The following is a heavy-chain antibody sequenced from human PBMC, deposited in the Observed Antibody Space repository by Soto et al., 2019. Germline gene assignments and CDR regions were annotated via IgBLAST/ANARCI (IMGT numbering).Heavy chain of an antibody. CDR1: GFTFSDPY. Sequence: EVQLVESGGGLVQPGGSQRLSCAASGFTFSDPYMDWVRQAPGKGLEWVGRIRNKANSYTTDYAASVKGRFTISRDDSKDSLYIQMNSLKTADTAIYYCARDSGKGAYDYWGHGTLATVSS. D-gene: IGHD1-26*01. CDR2: IRNKANSYTT. V-gene: IGHV3-72*01. CDR3: ARDSGKGAYDY. J-gene: IGHJ4*01.